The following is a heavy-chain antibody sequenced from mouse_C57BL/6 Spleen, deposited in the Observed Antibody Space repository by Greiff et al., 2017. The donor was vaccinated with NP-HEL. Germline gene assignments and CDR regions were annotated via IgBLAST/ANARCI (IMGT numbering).Heavy chain of an antibody. CDR2: IDPENGDT. Sequence: VQLQQSGAELVRPGASVKLSCTASGFNIKDDYMHWVKQRPEQGLEWIGWIDPENGDTEYASKFQGKATITADTSSNTAYLQLSSLTSEDTAVYYCTIGSSVYAMDYWGQGTSVTVSS. J-gene: IGHJ4*01. D-gene: IGHD1-1*01. CDR3: TIGSSVYAMDY. CDR1: GFNIKDDY. V-gene: IGHV14-4*01.